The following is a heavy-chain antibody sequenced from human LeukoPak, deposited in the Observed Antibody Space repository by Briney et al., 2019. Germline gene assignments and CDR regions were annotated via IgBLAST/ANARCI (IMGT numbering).Heavy chain of an antibody. V-gene: IGHV3-30*04. Sequence: GRSLRLPCAASGFVVSAYSIHWVRQAPGKGLEWVSFIAYDGSNKFFADSVNYAESVKGRFTISRDKSKNSVFLQLNSVKVEDTAVYYCARDGVKESSSVFYFDYWGQGTLVTVSS. CDR1: GFVVSAYS. D-gene: IGHD3-10*01. CDR3: ARDGVKESSSVFYFDY. CDR2: IAYDGSNK. J-gene: IGHJ4*02.